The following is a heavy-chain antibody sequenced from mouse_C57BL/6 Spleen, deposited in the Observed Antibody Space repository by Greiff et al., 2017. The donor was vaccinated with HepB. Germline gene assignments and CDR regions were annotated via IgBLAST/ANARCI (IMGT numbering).Heavy chain of an antibody. CDR2: IDPSDSET. CDR3: ASRDY. CDR1: GYTFTSYW. Sequence: VQLQQPGAELVRPGSSVKLSCKASGYTFTSYWMHWVKQRPIQGLEWIGNIDPSDSETHYNQKFKDKATFTVDKSSSTAYKQLISLTSEDSAVCYCASRDYWGKGTTLTVSS. V-gene: IGHV1-52*01. J-gene: IGHJ2*01.